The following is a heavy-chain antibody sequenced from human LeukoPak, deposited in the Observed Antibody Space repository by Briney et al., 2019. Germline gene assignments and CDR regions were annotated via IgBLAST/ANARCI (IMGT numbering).Heavy chain of an antibody. Sequence: GFLRLSCAAAGFTFSSLCMQWVRQDPGKGLEWVAFIRYDGSNKYYADSVKGRFTISRDNSKNTVYLQMNSLRAEDTAVYYCVKKTASGSDDYWGLGTLVTVSS. J-gene: IGHJ4*02. D-gene: IGHD6-13*01. CDR2: IRYDGSNK. V-gene: IGHV3-30*02. CDR3: VKKTASGSDDY. CDR1: GFTFSSLC.